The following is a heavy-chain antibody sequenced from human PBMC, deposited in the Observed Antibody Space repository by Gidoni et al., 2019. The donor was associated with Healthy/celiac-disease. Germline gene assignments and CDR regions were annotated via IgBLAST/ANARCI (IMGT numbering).Heavy chain of an antibody. Sequence: QVQLQQWGAGLLKPSETLSLTCAVYGGSFSGYYWSWIRQPPGKGLGWIGEINHSGSTNYNPSLKSRVTISVDTSKNQFSLKLSSVTAADTAVYYCARTLGRGNWYFDLWGRGTLVTVSS. D-gene: IGHD3-10*01. CDR1: GGSFSGYY. CDR2: INHSGST. CDR3: ARTLGRGNWYFDL. J-gene: IGHJ2*01. V-gene: IGHV4-34*01.